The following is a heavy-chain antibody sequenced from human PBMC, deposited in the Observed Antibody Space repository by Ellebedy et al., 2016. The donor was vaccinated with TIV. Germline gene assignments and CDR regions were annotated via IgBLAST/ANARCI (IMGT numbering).Heavy chain of an antibody. CDR2: ISGSGGST. V-gene: IGHV3-23*01. Sequence: GGSLRLXCAASGFTFSSYAMSWVRQAPGKGLEWVSAISGSGGSTYYADSVKGRFTISRDNSKNTLYLQMNSLRAEDTAVYYCAKCRRYSSGWFYDYWGQGTLVTVSS. CDR3: AKCRRYSSGWFYDY. J-gene: IGHJ4*02. CDR1: GFTFSSYA. D-gene: IGHD6-19*01.